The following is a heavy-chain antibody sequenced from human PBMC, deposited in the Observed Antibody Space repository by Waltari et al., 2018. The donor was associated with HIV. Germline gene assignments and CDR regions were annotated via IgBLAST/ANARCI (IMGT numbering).Heavy chain of an antibody. CDR2: IAWNGGFT. CDR3: VKGSIATTWGHFDF. Sequence: EVQLVESGGGLVQPGRSLRLSCAASGFTFDDFAMHWVRPVPGQGLEGVSGIAWNGGFTGYAASVKGRFTISRDKNSLYLQMNSLTPEDTALHYCVKGSIATTWGHFDFWGQGTLVIVSS. D-gene: IGHD7-27*01. J-gene: IGHJ4*02. CDR1: GFTFDDFA. V-gene: IGHV3-9*01.